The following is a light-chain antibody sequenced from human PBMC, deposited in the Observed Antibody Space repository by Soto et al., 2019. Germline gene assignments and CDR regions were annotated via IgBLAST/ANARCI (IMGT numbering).Light chain of an antibody. CDR1: NSGVGGYNF. V-gene: IGLV2-14*01. J-gene: IGLJ1*01. CDR2: DVT. Sequence: SVLTQPASVSGSPGPSITISCTVTNSGVGGYNFVSWYQQHPDKAPKLMIYDVTNRPSGVSNRFSGSKSGNTAYLTISGLQSEVVADYYCSEITSISTYVFGTGTKVT. CDR3: SEITSISTYV.